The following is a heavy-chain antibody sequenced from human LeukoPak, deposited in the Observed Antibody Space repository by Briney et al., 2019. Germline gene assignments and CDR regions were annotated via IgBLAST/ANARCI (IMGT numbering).Heavy chain of an antibody. Sequence: GGSLRLSCAASGFTFDDHGMSWVHQAPGKGLEWVSGIKWDGGSTGYADSVKGRFTISRDNAKNSLYLQMNSLRSEDTALYYCARAAGSGYYFYMDVWGKGTTVTVSS. CDR3: ARAAGSGYYFYMDV. CDR1: GFTFDDHG. V-gene: IGHV3-20*04. J-gene: IGHJ6*03. CDR2: IKWDGGST.